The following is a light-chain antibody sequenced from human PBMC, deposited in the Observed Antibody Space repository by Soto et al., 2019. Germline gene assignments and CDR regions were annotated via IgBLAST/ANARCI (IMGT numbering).Light chain of an antibody. CDR1: ASNIGRDP. J-gene: IGLJ1*01. V-gene: IGLV1-44*01. Sequence: QSVLTQPPSASGAPGQRVTISCSGSASNIGRDPVNWYQQVPGTAPKLLIYENNHRPSGVPDRFSGSKSGTSASLVISGHQSEDEAEYFCAGWDGSLKGFVFGTGTKVTVL. CDR2: ENN. CDR3: AGWDGSLKGFV.